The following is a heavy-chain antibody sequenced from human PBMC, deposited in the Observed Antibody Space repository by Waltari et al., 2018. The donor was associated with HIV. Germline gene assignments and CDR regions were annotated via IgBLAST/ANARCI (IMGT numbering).Heavy chain of an antibody. CDR1: GFAFSNYG. CDR3: AKGGYDYGDYSYFDY. D-gene: IGHD4-17*01. J-gene: IGHJ4*02. CDR2: KSFDGKNK. Sequence: QVQLVESGGGVVQPGWSLRLSCEASGFAFSNYGIHWLRQDPGKGVGWGAIKSFDGKNKFYADPVKGRFTVSRDNSKNTLYLHMESLRGEDTAVYDCAKGGYDYGDYSYFDYWGQGTLVTVSA. V-gene: IGHV3-30*18.